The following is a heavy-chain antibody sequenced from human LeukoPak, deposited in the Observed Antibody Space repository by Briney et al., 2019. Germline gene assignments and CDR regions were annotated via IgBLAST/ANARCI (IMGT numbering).Heavy chain of an antibody. D-gene: IGHD6-13*01. CDR3: ARGKEYSSSWYDY. CDR1: GYTFTGYY. V-gene: IGHV1-2*02. J-gene: IGHJ4*02. CDR2: INPNSGGT. Sequence: GASVKASCKASGYTFTGYYMHWVRQAPGQGLEWMGWINPNSGGTNYAQKFQGRVTMTRDTSISTAYMELSRLRSDDTAVYYCARGKEYSSSWYDYWGQGTLVTVSS.